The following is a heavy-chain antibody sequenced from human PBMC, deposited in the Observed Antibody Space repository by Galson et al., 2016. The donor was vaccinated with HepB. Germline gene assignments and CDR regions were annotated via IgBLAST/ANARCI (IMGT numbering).Heavy chain of an antibody. V-gene: IGHV3-20*01. D-gene: IGHD2-2*01. CDR2: INYNGVST. Sequence: LEWVSAINYNGVSTRYGDSLKGRFTISRDNARNSVYLQMHSLRAEDTALYHCARVREGFVLVPVARNYYYFDLWGRGTLVTVSS. CDR3: ARVREGFVLVPVARNYYYFDL. J-gene: IGHJ2*01.